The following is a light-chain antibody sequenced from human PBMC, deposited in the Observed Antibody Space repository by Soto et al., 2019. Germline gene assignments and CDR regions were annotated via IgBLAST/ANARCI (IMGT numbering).Light chain of an antibody. J-gene: IGKJ1*01. CDR1: EFISDW. CDR2: DAS. Sequence: DVPMTQSPSTLSASVGDRVTMTCRASEFISDWLAWYQQKPGQAPKLLIYDASTLESGVPGRFSGSGVGTHFPLTFSGLQPEDFAIYHCQLYISYSRAFGQGTKVQI. CDR3: QLYISYSRA. V-gene: IGKV1-5*01.